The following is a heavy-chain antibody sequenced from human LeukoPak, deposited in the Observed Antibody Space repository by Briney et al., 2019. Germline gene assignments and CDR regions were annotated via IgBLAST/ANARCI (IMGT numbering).Heavy chain of an antibody. V-gene: IGHV4-39*01. D-gene: IGHD3-10*01. CDR2: IYYSGST. J-gene: IGHJ4*02. CDR1: GGSISSSSYY. CDR3: ARLGGFYGSGSYYNPHFGY. Sequence: SETLSLTCTVSGGSISSSSYYWGWIRQPPGKGLEWIGSIYYSGSTYYNPSLKSRVTISVDTSKNQFSLKLSSVTAADTAVYYCARLGGFYGSGSYYNPHFGYWGQGTLVTVSS.